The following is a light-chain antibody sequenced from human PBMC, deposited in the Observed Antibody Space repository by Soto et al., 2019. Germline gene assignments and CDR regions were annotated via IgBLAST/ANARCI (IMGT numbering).Light chain of an antibody. V-gene: IGLV2-14*01. CDR1: SSDVGAYNY. CDR2: EVS. Sequence: QSALTQPASVSGSPGQSITISCTGTSSDVGAYNYVSWYQQHPGKAPKVMIFEVSHRPSGVSNRFSGSKSGNTASLTISGLQADDEAYYYCISSTSSSLYVFGTGTKLTVL. J-gene: IGLJ1*01. CDR3: ISSTSSSLYV.